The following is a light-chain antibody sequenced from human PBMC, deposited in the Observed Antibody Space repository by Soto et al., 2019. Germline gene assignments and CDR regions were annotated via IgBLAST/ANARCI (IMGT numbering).Light chain of an antibody. Sequence: EIVLTQSPGTLSLSPGERATLNCRASRSVRSSYLAWYQQQPGQAPRLLIHGASRRATGIPDRFSGSGSGTDFTLTINRLEPEDFAVYFCQQYGDMWTFGQGTKVEIK. J-gene: IGKJ1*01. CDR2: GAS. CDR3: QQYGDMWT. V-gene: IGKV3-20*01. CDR1: RSVRSSY.